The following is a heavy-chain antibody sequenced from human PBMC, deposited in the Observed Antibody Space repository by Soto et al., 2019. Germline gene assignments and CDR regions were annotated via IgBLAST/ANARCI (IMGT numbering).Heavy chain of an antibody. Sequence: SETLSLTCTVSSGSISSADYYWSWIRQPPGKGLEWIGYIYYTGSAYCNPSLKSRVTMSVDTSKNQFSLKVTSVTAADTAVYYCASGGSSNWFDPWGQGTLVTVSS. CDR2: IYYTGSA. CDR1: SGSISSADYY. CDR3: ASGGSSNWFDP. D-gene: IGHD1-26*01. V-gene: IGHV4-30-4*01. J-gene: IGHJ5*02.